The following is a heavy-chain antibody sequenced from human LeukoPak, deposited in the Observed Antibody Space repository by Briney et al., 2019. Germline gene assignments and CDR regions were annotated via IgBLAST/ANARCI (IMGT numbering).Heavy chain of an antibody. J-gene: IGHJ4*02. CDR2: VNWNSGST. Sequence: GGSRRLSCAASGFTFDDYGMSWVRQAPGKGLEWGSGVNWNSGSTGYADSVNGRFTISRDNAKNSLYLQMNSLRAEDTALYNCASDKDGSGSYYMSGFDYWGQGTLVTVSS. V-gene: IGHV3-20*01. CDR1: GFTFDDYG. CDR3: ASDKDGSGSYYMSGFDY. D-gene: IGHD3-10*01.